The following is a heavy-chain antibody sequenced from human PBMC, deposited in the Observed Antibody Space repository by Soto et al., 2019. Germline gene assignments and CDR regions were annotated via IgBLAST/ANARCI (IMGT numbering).Heavy chain of an antibody. CDR2: ISAYNGNT. J-gene: IGHJ5*02. Sequence: ASVKGSCKASGYTFTSYGISWVRQAPGQGLEWMGWISAYNGNTNYAQKLQGRVTMTTDTSTSTAYMELRSLRSDDTAVYYCARDRGYYVQYAVDWFDPWGQGTLVTVSS. V-gene: IGHV1-18*01. CDR1: GYTFTSYG. CDR3: ARDRGYYVQYAVDWFDP. D-gene: IGHD3-10*02.